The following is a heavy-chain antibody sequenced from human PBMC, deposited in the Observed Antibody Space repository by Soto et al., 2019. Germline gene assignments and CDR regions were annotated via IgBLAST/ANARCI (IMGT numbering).Heavy chain of an antibody. Sequence: QVQLVESGGGVVQPGRSLRLSCAASGFTFSSYGMHWVRQAPGKGLEWVAVIWYDGSNKYYADSVKGRFTISRDNSKNTLYLQMNSLRAEDTAVYYCARGLASSSDVITLPFYGMDVWGQGTTVTVSS. CDR3: ARGLASSSDVITLPFYGMDV. CDR2: IWYDGSNK. V-gene: IGHV3-33*01. CDR1: GFTFSSYG. D-gene: IGHD6-6*01. J-gene: IGHJ6*02.